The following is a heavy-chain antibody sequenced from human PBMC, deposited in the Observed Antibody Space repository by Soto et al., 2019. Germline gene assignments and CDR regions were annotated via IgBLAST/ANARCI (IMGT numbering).Heavy chain of an antibody. CDR2: IIPIFGTA. CDR1: GGTFSRYA. D-gene: IGHD3-10*01. CDR3: ARDPYYYGSGSTGYGMDV. V-gene: IGHV1-69*13. J-gene: IGHJ6*02. Sequence: ASVKVSCKASGGTFSRYAISWVRQAPGQGLEWMGGIIPIFGTANYAQKFQGRVKITADESTSTAYMELSSLRSEDTAVYYCARDPYYYGSGSTGYGMDVWGQGTTVTVSS.